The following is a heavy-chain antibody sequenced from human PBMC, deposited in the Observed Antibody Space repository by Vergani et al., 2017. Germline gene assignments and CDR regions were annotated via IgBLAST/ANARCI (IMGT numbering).Heavy chain of an antibody. J-gene: IGHJ6*02. CDR1: ESSFISNE. Sequence: EVMLVQSGAEVKKPGESLKISCKYSESSFISNEIAWVRQMSGEGLQWMGNINPIDSKIAYSPSFQGQAIMSLDKSITTAYLQWRSLKASDTAIYYCARQVTMVRGVIGGMDVWGQGTTVTVSS. CDR3: ARQVTMVRGVIGGMDV. V-gene: IGHV5-51*01. CDR2: INPIDSKI. D-gene: IGHD3-10*01.